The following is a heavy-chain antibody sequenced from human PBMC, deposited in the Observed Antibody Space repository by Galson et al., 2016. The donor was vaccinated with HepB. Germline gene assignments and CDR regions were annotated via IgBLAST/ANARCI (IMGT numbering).Heavy chain of an antibody. V-gene: IGHV6-1*01. CDR1: GDSVSSKSAA. Sequence: CAISGDSVSSKSAAWNWIRQSPSRGLEWLGRTYLRSKWYNDYALSVKSRIIISPDTSKNQLSLQLNSVTPEDTAVYYCVRGLYGSGNYYYHGLDVWGQGTTVIVSS. J-gene: IGHJ6*02. CDR3: VRGLYGSGNYYYHGLDV. D-gene: IGHD3-10*01. CDR2: TYLRSKWYN.